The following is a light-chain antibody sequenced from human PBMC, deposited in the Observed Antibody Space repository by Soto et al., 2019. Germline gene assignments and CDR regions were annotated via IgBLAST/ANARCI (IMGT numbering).Light chain of an antibody. CDR2: EVS. J-gene: IGLJ1*01. V-gene: IGLV2-14*01. CDR3: SSYTSSSTLV. Sequence: QSVLTQPASVSGSPGQSITISCTGTSSDVGGYNYVSWYQQHPGKAPKLMIYEVSNRPSGVSNRFSGSKSGNTASLTISGVQGEDEADYYCSSYTSSSTLVFGTGTKLTVL. CDR1: SSDVGGYNY.